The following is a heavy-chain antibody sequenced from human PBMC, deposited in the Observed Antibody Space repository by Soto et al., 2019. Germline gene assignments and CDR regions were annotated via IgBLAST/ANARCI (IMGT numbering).Heavy chain of an antibody. CDR2: IYDSGTT. CDR1: GGSIISLSYY. D-gene: IGHD3-10*01. J-gene: IGHJ4*02. V-gene: IGHV4-39*01. Sequence: QLQLQESGPGLVKPSETLSLTSTFSGGSIISLSYYWGWIRQPPGKGLKWIGNIYDSGTTYYNPSLRSRCTICIDKSRNHLSLKLTSVTAADTSVYYCARHDYNSGSYVRYWGQGNLVIVPS. CDR3: ARHDYNSGSYVRY.